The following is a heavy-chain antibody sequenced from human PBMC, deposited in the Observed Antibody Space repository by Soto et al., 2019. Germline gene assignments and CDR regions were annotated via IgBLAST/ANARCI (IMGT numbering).Heavy chain of an antibody. J-gene: IGHJ6*03. V-gene: IGHV1-8*01. CDR2: MNPNSGNT. Sequence: ASVKVSCKVSGYTLTELSMHWVRQATGQGLEWMGWMNPNSGNTGYAQKFQGRVTMTRNTSISTAYMELSSLRSEDTAVYYCAREADIVVVPAAMPQYYYYYMDVWGKGTTVTVSS. D-gene: IGHD2-2*01. CDR1: GYTLTELS. CDR3: AREADIVVVPAAMPQYYYYYMDV.